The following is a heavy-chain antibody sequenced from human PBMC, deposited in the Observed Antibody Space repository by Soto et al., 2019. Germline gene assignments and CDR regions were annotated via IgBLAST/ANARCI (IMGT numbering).Heavy chain of an antibody. CDR2: ISTSSGYT. D-gene: IGHD4-17*01. V-gene: IGHV3-11*06. CDR1: GFTFSDYY. Sequence: PXGSLRLTCAASGFTFSDYYMSWIRLAPGKGLEWVSSISTSSGYTTYADSVKGRFTISRDNAKNSLFLEMNSLRAEDTAVYYCERVAGYGDYRFDYWGQGTLVTVSS. J-gene: IGHJ4*02. CDR3: ERVAGYGDYRFDY.